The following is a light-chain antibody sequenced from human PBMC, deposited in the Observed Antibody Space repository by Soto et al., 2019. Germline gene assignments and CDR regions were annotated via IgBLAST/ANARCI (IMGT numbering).Light chain of an antibody. CDR2: EVG. J-gene: IGLJ3*02. Sequence: QSVLTQPPSASGSPGQSVTISCTGTSSDVGGYNYVSWYQQHPGKAPKLMIYEVGDRPSGVSDRFTGSKSGNTASLTISGLQAEDEADYYCSSYTTTSTVVFGGGTQLTVL. V-gene: IGLV2-14*01. CDR1: SSDVGGYNY. CDR3: SSYTTTSTVV.